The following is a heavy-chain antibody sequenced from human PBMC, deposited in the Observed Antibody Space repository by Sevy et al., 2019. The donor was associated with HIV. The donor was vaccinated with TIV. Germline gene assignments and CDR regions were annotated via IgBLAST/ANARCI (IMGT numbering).Heavy chain of an antibody. CDR3: ARDRGVRYFDY. CDR1: GFTVSRYG. D-gene: IGHD3-10*01. V-gene: IGHV3-33*01. Sequence: GGSLRLSCAASGFTVSRYGMHWVRQGPGKGLEGVAVIWYDGSNKYYADSVQGPFSISRDQSKNTLYLQMISLRAEDTAVYSCARDRGVRYFDYWGQGTLVTVSS. J-gene: IGHJ4*02. CDR2: IWYDGSNK.